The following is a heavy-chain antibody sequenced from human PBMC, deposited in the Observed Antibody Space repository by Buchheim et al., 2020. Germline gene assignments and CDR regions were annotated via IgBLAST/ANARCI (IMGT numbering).Heavy chain of an antibody. CDR3: ARGTRIAVAGLYYFDY. Sequence: QVQLQESGPGLVKPSQTLSLTCTVSGGSIGSGGYYWSWIRQHPGKGLEWIGYIYYSGSTYYNPSLKSRVTISVDTSKNQFSPKLSSVTAADTAVYYCARGTRIAVAGLYYFDYWGQGTL. CDR2: IYYSGST. J-gene: IGHJ4*02. D-gene: IGHD6-19*01. CDR1: GGSIGSGGYY. V-gene: IGHV4-31*03.